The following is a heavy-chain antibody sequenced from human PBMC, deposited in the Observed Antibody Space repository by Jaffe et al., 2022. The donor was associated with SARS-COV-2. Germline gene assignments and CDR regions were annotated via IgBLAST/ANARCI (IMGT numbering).Heavy chain of an antibody. CDR1: GFSLSTSGVG. V-gene: IGHV2-5*02. CDR2: IYWDDDK. J-gene: IGHJ5*02. Sequence: QITLKESGPTLVKPTQTLTLTCTFSGFSLSTSGVGVGWIRQPPGKALEWLALIYWDDDKRYSPSLKSRLTITKDTSKNQVVLTMTNMDPVDTATYYCAHNLDYYDSSGYYRVPPWFDPWGQGTLVTVSS. CDR3: AHNLDYYDSSGYYRVPPWFDP. D-gene: IGHD3-22*01.